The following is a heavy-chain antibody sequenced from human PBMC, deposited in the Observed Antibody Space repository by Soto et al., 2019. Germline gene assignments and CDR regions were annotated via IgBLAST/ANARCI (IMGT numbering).Heavy chain of an antibody. V-gene: IGHV3-33*01. CDR1: GFTFSSYG. CDR2: IWYDGSTK. D-gene: IGHD2-2*01. Sequence: QVQLVESGGGVVQPGRSLRLSCTASGFTFSSYGMHWVRQAPGKGLEWVAVIWYDGSTKFYADSVKGRFTISRDNSKNTLYLGRNSLRVEATAVYYCARRFWVQNICYGNFYGMGVWGHGTAVSVSS. J-gene: IGHJ6*02. CDR3: ARRFWVQNICYGNFYGMGV.